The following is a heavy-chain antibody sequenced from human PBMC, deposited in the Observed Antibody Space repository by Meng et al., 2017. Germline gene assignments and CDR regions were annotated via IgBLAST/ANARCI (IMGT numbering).Heavy chain of an antibody. Sequence: VELVQFGAGVKKPGASVKPPCRASGYTFIAAYVHWGRQAPGQGLEWMGRIIPSSGDANSAQKFLGRVTLTWDTSISTAYMELSSLRSDDTAIYYCARDGGNYDFDYWGQGTLVTVSS. V-gene: IGHV1-2*06. CDR3: ARDGGNYDFDY. J-gene: IGHJ4*02. CDR1: GYTFIAAY. D-gene: IGHD1-7*01. CDR2: IIPSSGDA.